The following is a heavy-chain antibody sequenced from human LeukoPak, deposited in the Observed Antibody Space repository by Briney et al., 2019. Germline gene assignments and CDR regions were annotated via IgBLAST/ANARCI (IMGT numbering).Heavy chain of an antibody. V-gene: IGHV3-23*01. CDR2: ISSSGSST. CDR1: GFTFTSYA. Sequence: PGGSLRLSCAASGFTFTSYAMSWVRQAPGKGLEWVSIISSSGSSTYYSDSVKGRFTISRDNSKNTLYLQMNSLRAEDTAVYYCAKDHYYLLSYYFDYWGQGTLVTVSS. D-gene: IGHD3-10*02. J-gene: IGHJ4*02. CDR3: AKDHYYLLSYYFDY.